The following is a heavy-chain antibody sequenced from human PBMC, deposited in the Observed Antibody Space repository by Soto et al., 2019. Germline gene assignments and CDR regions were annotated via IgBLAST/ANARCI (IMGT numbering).Heavy chain of an antibody. V-gene: IGHV1-3*01. J-gene: IGHJ6*02. CDR1: GYTFTSYA. CDR3: ARTSIVVVPAAISVMDV. Sequence: ASVKVSCKASGYTFTSYAMHWVRQAPGQRLEWMGWINAGNGNTKYSQKFQGRVTITRDTSASTAYMGLSSLRSEGTAVYYCARTSIVVVPAAISVMDVWGQGTTVTVSS. CDR2: INAGNGNT. D-gene: IGHD2-2*02.